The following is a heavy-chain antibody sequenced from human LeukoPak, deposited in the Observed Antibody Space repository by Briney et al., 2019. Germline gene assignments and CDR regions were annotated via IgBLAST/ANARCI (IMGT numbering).Heavy chain of an antibody. Sequence: SETLSPTCTVSGGSISSYYWSWIRQPPGKGLEWIGNIYYSGSTNYNPSLKSRVTISVDTSKNQFSLKLSSVTAADTAVYYCVGSGSYYYYYMDVWGKGTAVTVSS. CDR2: IYYSGST. CDR1: GGSISSYY. V-gene: IGHV4-59*01. D-gene: IGHD3-10*01. CDR3: VGSGSYYYYYMDV. J-gene: IGHJ6*03.